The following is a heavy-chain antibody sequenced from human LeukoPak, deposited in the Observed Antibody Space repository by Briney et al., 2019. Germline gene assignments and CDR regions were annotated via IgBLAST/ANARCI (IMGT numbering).Heavy chain of an antibody. V-gene: IGHV3-53*01. Sequence: GGSLRLSCAASGFTVSSNYMSWVRQAPGKGLEWVSVIYSGVRTYYSDSVKGRFTISRDNSKNTLYLQMNSLRAEDTAVYFCARDLPMTVGNIDYWGQGTLVTVSS. CDR2: IYSGVRT. D-gene: IGHD3-22*01. CDR1: GFTVSSNY. CDR3: ARDLPMTVGNIDY. J-gene: IGHJ4*02.